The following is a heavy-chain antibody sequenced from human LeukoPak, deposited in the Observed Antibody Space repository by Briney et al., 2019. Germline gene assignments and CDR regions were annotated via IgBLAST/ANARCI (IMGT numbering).Heavy chain of an antibody. D-gene: IGHD1-26*01. CDR3: ARHSGISFDY. CDR2: IFYSGST. V-gene: IGHV4-59*01. J-gene: IGHJ4*02. CDR1: GGSISSYY. Sequence: PSETLSLTCTVSGGSISSYYWSWIRQSPGKGLEWIGYIFYSGSTNYNPSLESRVTISVDTSKNQFSLKLSSVTAADTAVYFCARHSGISFDYWGQGALVTVSS.